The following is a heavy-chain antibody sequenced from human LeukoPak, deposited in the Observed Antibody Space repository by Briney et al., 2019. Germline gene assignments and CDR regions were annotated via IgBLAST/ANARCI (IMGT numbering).Heavy chain of an antibody. CDR1: GFTASSNY. Sequence: PGGSLRLSCAASGFTASSNYITWVRQAPGKGLEWVSVIYNGGNTYYADSVKGRITISSDNSKNTVDLQMNSLRSEDTAVYYCARANWNPRHYYYYGMDVWGQGTTVTVSS. J-gene: IGHJ6*02. CDR2: IYNGGNT. CDR3: ARANWNPRHYYYYGMDV. V-gene: IGHV3-66*01. D-gene: IGHD1-1*01.